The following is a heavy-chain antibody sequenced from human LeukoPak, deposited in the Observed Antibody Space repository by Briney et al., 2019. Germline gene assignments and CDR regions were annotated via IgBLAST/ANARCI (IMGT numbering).Heavy chain of an antibody. CDR1: GGSISSYY. D-gene: IGHD6-13*01. V-gene: IGHV4-59*01. CDR3: ARVQLNAGSWYGGAYYGMDV. CDR2: IYYSGST. Sequence: SETLSLTCTVSGGSISSYYWSWIRQPPGKGLEWIGDIYYSGSTNYNPSLKSRVTISVDTSKNQFSLKLSSVTAADTAVYYCARVQLNAGSWYGGAYYGMDVWGQGTTVTVSS. J-gene: IGHJ6*02.